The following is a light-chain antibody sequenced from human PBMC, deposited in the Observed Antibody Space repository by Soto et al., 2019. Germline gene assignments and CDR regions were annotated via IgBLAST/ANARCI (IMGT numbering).Light chain of an antibody. CDR3: AAWDDSLTGPV. Sequence: QSVLAQPPSASGTPGQGVTISCSGSSSNIGSNTVNWYQQIPGTAPKLLIYSSDQRPSGVPDRFSGSKSGTSASLAISGLQSDDEADYYCAAWDDSLTGPVFGGGTQLTVL. CDR2: SSD. V-gene: IGLV1-44*01. CDR1: SSNIGSNT. J-gene: IGLJ2*01.